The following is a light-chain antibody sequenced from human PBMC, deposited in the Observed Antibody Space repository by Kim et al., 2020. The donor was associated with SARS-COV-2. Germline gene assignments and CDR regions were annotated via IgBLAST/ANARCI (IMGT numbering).Light chain of an antibody. CDR3: CSYAGNYMVV. Sequence: QSVLTQPRSVSGSPGQSVTIACTGTNNDVGGYKFVSWYQQHPGKAPKLMIYEVSERPSGVPDRFSGYKSDNTASLTISGLQAEDEADYYCCSYAGNYMVVFGGGTKVTVL. J-gene: IGLJ2*01. V-gene: IGLV2-11*01. CDR2: EVS. CDR1: NNDVGGYKF.